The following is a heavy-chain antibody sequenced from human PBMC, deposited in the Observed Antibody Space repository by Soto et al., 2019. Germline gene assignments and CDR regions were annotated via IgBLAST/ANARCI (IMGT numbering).Heavy chain of an antibody. D-gene: IGHD2-2*01. CDR2: IYYSGST. Sequence: ASETLSLTCTVSGGSISSYYWSWIRQPPGKGLEWIGYIYYSGSTNYNPSLKSRVTISVDTSKNQFSLKLSSVTAADTAVYYCARDRGYCSSTSCYGHNWFDPWGQGTLVTVSS. CDR3: ARDRGYCSSTSCYGHNWFDP. V-gene: IGHV4-59*01. J-gene: IGHJ5*02. CDR1: GGSISSYY.